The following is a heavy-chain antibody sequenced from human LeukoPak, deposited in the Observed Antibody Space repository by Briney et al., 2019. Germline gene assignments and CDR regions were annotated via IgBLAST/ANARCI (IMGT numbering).Heavy chain of an antibody. CDR1: GYTFTGYY. V-gene: IGHV1-2*02. D-gene: IGHD1-20*01. Sequence: GASVKVSCKASGYTFTGYYMHWVRQAPGQGLEWMGWINPNSGDTNYAQKFQGRVTMTRDTSISTAYMELSRLRPDDTAVYYCARGDNWNGNYYYGMDVWGQGTTVTVSS. CDR2: INPNSGDT. J-gene: IGHJ6*02. CDR3: ARGDNWNGNYYYGMDV.